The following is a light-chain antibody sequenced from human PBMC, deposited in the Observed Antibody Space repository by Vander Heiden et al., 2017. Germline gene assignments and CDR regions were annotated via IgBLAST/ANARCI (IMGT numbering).Light chain of an antibody. CDR1: QGISSY. CDR2: AAS. CDR3: QQYYSYPRT. V-gene: IGKV1-8*01. Sequence: AIRITQSPSSLSASTGDRVTITCRASQGISSYLAWYQQKPGKAPKLLIYAASTLQSGVPSRFSGSGSGTDFTLTISCLQSEDFATYDCQQYYSYPRTFGQGTKLEIK. J-gene: IGKJ2*01.